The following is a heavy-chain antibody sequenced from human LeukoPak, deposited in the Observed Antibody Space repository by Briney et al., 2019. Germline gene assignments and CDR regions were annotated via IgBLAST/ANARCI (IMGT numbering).Heavy chain of an antibody. CDR2: IYYSGST. Sequence: SSETLSLTCTVSGGSISSYYWSWIRQPPGKGLEWIGYIYYSGSTNYNPSLKSRVTISVDTSKNQFSLKLSSVTAADTAVYYCARAQQSPYYDFWSGYPDYYYYGMDVWGQGTTVTVSS. J-gene: IGHJ6*02. CDR3: ARAQQSPYYDFWSGYPDYYYYGMDV. V-gene: IGHV4-59*01. CDR1: GGSISSYY. D-gene: IGHD3-3*01.